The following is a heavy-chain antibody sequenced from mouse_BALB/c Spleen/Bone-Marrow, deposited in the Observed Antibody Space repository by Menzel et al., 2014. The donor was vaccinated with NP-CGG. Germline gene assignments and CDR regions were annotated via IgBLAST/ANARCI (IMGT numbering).Heavy chain of an antibody. V-gene: IGHV1-67*01. CDR2: ISTYSGNT. D-gene: IGHD2-4*01. CDR3: SKSGYDYDWFAY. CDR1: GYTFTDYA. Sequence: VQLQQSGPELVRPGVSVKISCKGSGYTFTDYAMHWVKQSHAKSLEWIGVISTYSGNTNYNQKFKGKATMTVDKSSSTAYMELARLTSEDSAIYYCSKSGYDYDWFAYWGQGTLVTVSA. J-gene: IGHJ3*01.